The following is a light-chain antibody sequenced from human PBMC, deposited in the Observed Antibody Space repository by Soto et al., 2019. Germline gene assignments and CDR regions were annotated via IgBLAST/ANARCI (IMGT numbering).Light chain of an antibody. Sequence: QCVLTQPASVSGSPGQSITISCTGTTSDLGAYNSVSWYRQHPGKAPKVMIYDATHRPSGVSSRFSGSQSGNTASLTISGLQADDEADYYCCSYTTSDTLVFGTGTKVTVL. CDR1: TSDLGAYNS. CDR3: CSYTTSDTLV. V-gene: IGLV2-14*01. J-gene: IGLJ1*01. CDR2: DAT.